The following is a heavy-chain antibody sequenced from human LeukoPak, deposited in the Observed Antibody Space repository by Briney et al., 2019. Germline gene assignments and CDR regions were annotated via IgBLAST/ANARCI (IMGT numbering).Heavy chain of an antibody. CDR3: ARDYVSYFDY. CDR2: ISYDGSNK. V-gene: IGHV3-30-3*01. CDR1: GFTFSSYA. J-gene: IGHJ4*02. D-gene: IGHD3-16*01. Sequence: TGGSLRLSCAASGFTFSSYAMHWVRQAPGKGLGWVAVISYDGSNKYYADSVKGRLTISRDNSKNTLYLQMNSLRAEDTAVYYCARDYVSYFDYWGQGTLVTVSS.